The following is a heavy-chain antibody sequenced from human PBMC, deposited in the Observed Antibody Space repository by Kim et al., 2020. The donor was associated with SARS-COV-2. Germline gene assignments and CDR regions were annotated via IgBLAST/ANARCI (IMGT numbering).Heavy chain of an antibody. CDR1: GGSFSGYY. Sequence: SETLSLTCAVYGGSFSGYYWSWIRQPPGKGLEWIGEINHSGSTNYNPSLKSRVTISVDTSKNQFSLKLSSVTAADTAVYYCARVVGPGHFDYWGQGTLVTVSS. CDR3: ARVVGPGHFDY. J-gene: IGHJ4*02. D-gene: IGHD1-26*01. V-gene: IGHV4-34*01. CDR2: INHSGST.